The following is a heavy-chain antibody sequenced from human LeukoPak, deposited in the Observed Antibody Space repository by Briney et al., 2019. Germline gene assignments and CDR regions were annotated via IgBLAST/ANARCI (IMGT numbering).Heavy chain of an antibody. CDR3: ARGSTYFDSGGKAPFAS. CDR1: GFTFSTYS. D-gene: IGHD2-15*01. CDR2: ISSSSSTI. V-gene: IGHV3-48*01. Sequence: GGSLRLSCAASGFTFSTYSMNWVRQAPGKGLEWVSYISSSSSTIYYADSVKGRFTISRDNAKNSLYLQMNSLRAEDTAVYYCARGSTYFDSGGKAPFASGGQ. J-gene: IGHJ4*02.